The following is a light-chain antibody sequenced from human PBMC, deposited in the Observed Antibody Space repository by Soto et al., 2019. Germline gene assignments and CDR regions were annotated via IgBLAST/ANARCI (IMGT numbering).Light chain of an antibody. V-gene: IGKV1-12*02. CDR1: QDISGW. CDR3: QQAYSLPFI. Sequence: DIQMTQSPSSVSASVGDRVTITCRASQDISGWLAWFQQKPGKAPKLLIYGASNLQSGVPPRFSGSGSGTDFTLTITSLQPEDFATYYCQQAYSLPFIFGPGTKVDIK. J-gene: IGKJ3*01. CDR2: GAS.